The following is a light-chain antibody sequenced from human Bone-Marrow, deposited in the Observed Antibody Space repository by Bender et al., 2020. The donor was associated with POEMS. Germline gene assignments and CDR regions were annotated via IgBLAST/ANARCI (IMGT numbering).Light chain of an antibody. CDR3: SSYTISNTLV. CDR1: SSDIGGYSY. J-gene: IGLJ3*02. CDR2: DVS. V-gene: IGLV2-14*03. Sequence: QSALTQPASVSGSPGQSITVSCTGTSSDIGGYSYVSWYQLHPGKAPKLIIHDVSNRPSGISNRFSGSKSGNTSSLTISGLQAEDEAVYYCSSYTISNTLVFGGGTKLTVL.